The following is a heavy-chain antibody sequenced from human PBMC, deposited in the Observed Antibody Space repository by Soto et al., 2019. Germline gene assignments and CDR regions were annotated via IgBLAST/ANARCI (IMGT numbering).Heavy chain of an antibody. J-gene: IGHJ4*02. D-gene: IGHD3-10*01. CDR2: IIPIFGTA. Sequence: QVQLVQSGAEVKKPGSSVKVSCKASGGTFSSYAISWVRQAPGQGLEWMGGIIPIFGTANYAQKFQGRVTTTADESTSTAYRELSSLRSEETAVYYCARASDPTYYYGSGSSTYFDYWGQGTLVTVSS. CDR3: ARASDPTYYYGSGSSTYFDY. CDR1: GGTFSSYA. V-gene: IGHV1-69*01.